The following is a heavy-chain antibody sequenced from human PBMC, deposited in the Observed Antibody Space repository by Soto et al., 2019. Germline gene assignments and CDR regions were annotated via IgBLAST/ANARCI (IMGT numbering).Heavy chain of an antibody. Sequence: TSETLSLTCTVSSGSIRSYYWSWIRQSPGKGLEWIGYIFYSGNTNYNPSLKSRVTISLDTSRNQSSLNLSSVTAADTAVYYCASVYCSGDACSIDSWGQGTLVTVSS. D-gene: IGHD2-15*01. CDR2: IFYSGNT. CDR1: SGSIRSYY. CDR3: ASVYCSGDACSIDS. J-gene: IGHJ5*01. V-gene: IGHV4-59*01.